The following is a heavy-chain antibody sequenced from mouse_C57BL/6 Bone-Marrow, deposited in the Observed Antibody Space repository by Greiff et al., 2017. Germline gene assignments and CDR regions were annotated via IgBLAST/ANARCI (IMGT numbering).Heavy chain of an antibody. D-gene: IGHD1-1*01. V-gene: IGHV1-55*01. CDR2: IYPGSGST. J-gene: IGHJ3*01. Sequence: QVQLQQPGAELVKPGASVKMSCKASGYTFTSYWITWVKPRPGQGLEWIGDIYPGSGSTNYNEKFKSKATLTVDTSSSTAYMQLSSLTSEDSAVYYCASDYYGSSPAYWGQGTLVTVSA. CDR3: ASDYYGSSPAY. CDR1: GYTFTSYW.